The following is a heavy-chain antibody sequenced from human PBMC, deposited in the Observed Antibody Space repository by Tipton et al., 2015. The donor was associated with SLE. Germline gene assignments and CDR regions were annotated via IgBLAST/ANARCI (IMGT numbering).Heavy chain of an antibody. J-gene: IGHJ4*02. CDR3: ARGAPLGFDY. CDR2: IHYSGST. Sequence: TLSLTCTVSGGSIGSYYWTWIRQPPGKGLEWIGFIHYSGSTNYNPSLERRVSMSLDASKNQFSLRLTSVTAADTAVYYCARGAPLGFDYWGQGTLVTVSS. CDR1: GGSIGSYY. V-gene: IGHV4-59*01.